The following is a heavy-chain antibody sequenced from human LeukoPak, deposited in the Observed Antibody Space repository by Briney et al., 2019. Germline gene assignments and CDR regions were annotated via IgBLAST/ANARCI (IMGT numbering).Heavy chain of an antibody. CDR2: IYYSGST. V-gene: IGHV4-30-4*08. D-gene: IGHD2-15*01. Sequence: SETLSLTCTVSGGSISSYYWSWIRQPPGKGLEWIGYIYYSGSTYYNPSLKSRVTIPVDTSKNQFSLKLSSVTAADTAVYYCARVPSCSGGSCYTGRLDAFDIWGQGTMVTVSS. CDR1: GGSISSYY. CDR3: ARVPSCSGGSCYTGRLDAFDI. J-gene: IGHJ3*02.